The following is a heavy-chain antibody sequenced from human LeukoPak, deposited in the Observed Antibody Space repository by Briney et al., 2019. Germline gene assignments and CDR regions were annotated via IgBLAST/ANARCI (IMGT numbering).Heavy chain of an antibody. CDR2: IKQDGSDE. CDR1: GFTFSNYW. V-gene: IGHV3-7*04. CDR3: ARGGSDSDY. J-gene: IGHJ4*02. Sequence: GGSLRISCEASGFTFSNYWMTWVRQAPGMGLEWVANIKQDGSDENYVDSVKGRFTISRDNGKNSLYLQMNSLRAEDTAVYYCARGGSDSDYWGQGTLVIVSS. D-gene: IGHD6-6*01.